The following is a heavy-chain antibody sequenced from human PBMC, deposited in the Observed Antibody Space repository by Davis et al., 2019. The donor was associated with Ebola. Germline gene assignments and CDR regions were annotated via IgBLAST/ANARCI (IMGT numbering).Heavy chain of an antibody. CDR2: ISAYNGNT. CDR1: GGTLSSYA. CDR3: ARGVEYSGYGGFRFDP. D-gene: IGHD5-12*01. Sequence: AASVKVSCKASGGTLSSYAISWVRQAPGQGLEWMGWISAYNGNTNYAQKLQGRVTMTTDTSTSTAYMELRSLRSDDTAVYYCARGVEYSGYGGFRFDPWGQGTLVTVSS. V-gene: IGHV1-18*01. J-gene: IGHJ5*02.